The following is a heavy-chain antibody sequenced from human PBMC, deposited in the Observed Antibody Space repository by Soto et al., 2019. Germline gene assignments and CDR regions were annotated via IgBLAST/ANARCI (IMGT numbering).Heavy chain of an antibody. CDR1: GFSLTTSGVG. V-gene: IGHV2-5*02. J-gene: IGHJ4*02. CDR2: IYWDDDM. CDR3: AHSRDYDNSGYLRGFDY. D-gene: IGHD3-22*01. Sequence: QITLKESGPTLVKPTQTLTLTCTFSGFSLTTSGVGVGWIRQPPGKALEWLALIYWDDDMRYSPSLKSRLTITKDTSKNQVVLTMTNMDPVDTATYYCAHSRDYDNSGYLRGFDYWGQGTLVTVSS.